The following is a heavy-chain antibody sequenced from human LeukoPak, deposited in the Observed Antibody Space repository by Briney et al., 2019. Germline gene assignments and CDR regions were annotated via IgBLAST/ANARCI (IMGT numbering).Heavy chain of an antibody. V-gene: IGHV3-23*01. Sequence: GRSLRLSCAASGFTFSSYAMSWVRQAPGKGLEWVSAVGGSGGSTYYADSVKGRFTISRDNSKNTLYLQMNSLRAEDTAVYYCAKDLVMTTVTYFDYWGQGTLVTVSS. CDR2: VGGSGGST. D-gene: IGHD4-17*01. CDR3: AKDLVMTTVTYFDY. J-gene: IGHJ4*02. CDR1: GFTFSSYA.